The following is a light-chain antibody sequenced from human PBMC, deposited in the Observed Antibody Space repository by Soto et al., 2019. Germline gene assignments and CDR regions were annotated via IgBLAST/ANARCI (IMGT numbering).Light chain of an antibody. J-gene: IGKJ1*01. CDR2: KAS. Sequence: DIQMTQSPSTLSASVVDRVTITCRASQSISSWLAWYQQKPGKAPKLLIYKASTLKSGVPSRFSGSGSGTEFTLTISSLQPDDFATYYCQQYNSYSRTFGQGTKVDIK. CDR1: QSISSW. V-gene: IGKV1-5*03. CDR3: QQYNSYSRT.